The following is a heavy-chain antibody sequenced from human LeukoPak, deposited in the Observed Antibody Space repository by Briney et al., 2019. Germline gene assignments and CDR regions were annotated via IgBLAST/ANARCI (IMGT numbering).Heavy chain of an antibody. Sequence: ASVKVSCKASGYTFTGYYMHWVRQAPGQGLEWMGWISAYNGNTNYAQKLQGRVTMTTDTSTSTAYMELRSLRSDDTAVYYCAREVEQLAALDYWGQGTLVTVSS. J-gene: IGHJ4*02. CDR2: ISAYNGNT. D-gene: IGHD6-6*01. CDR3: AREVEQLAALDY. V-gene: IGHV1-18*04. CDR1: GYTFTGYY.